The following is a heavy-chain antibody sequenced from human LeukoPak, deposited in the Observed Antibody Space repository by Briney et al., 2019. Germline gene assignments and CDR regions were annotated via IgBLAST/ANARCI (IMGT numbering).Heavy chain of an antibody. CDR1: GGSFSGYY. CDR2: INHSGST. CDR3: ARRSSITMVRGAKTARFDP. D-gene: IGHD3-10*01. J-gene: IGHJ5*02. Sequence: SETLSLTCAVYGGSFSGYYWSWIRQPPGKGLEWIGEINHSGSTNYNPSLKSRVTISVDTSKNQFSLKLSSVTAADTAVYYCARRSSITMVRGAKTARFDPWGQGTLVTVSS. V-gene: IGHV4-34*01.